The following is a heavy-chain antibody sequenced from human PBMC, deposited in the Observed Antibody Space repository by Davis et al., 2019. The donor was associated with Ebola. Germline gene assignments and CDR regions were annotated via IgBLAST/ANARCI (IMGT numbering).Heavy chain of an antibody. D-gene: IGHD3-10*01. J-gene: IGHJ6*02. CDR1: GYTFTSYG. CDR2: ISAYNGNT. V-gene: IGHV1-18*04. CDR3: ARGVRLRGWFGDYYYYGMDV. Sequence: ASVKVSCKASGYTFTSYGISWVRQAPGQGLEWMGWISAYNGNTNYAQKLQGRVTMTTDTSTSTAYMELRSLRSDDTAVYYCARGVRLRGWFGDYYYYGMDVWGQGTTVTVSS.